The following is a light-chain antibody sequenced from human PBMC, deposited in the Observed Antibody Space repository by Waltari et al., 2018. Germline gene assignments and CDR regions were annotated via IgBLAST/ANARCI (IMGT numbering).Light chain of an antibody. CDR3: SSYAGSSKGV. CDR1: NSDVGNYKR. J-gene: IGLJ2*01. CDR2: GVS. Sequence: QSALTQPASVSGSPGQSITISCTGTNSDVGNYKRVSWYQQHQGKDPKLMIYGVSKRPAGVSYRFSGCKSGDMTSLTISGLQPEDEAEYFCSSYAGSSKGVFGGGTKVTVL. V-gene: IGLV2-23*02.